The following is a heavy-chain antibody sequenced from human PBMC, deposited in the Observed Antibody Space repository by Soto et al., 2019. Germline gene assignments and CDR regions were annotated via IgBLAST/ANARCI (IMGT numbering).Heavy chain of an antibody. J-gene: IGHJ6*03. Sequence: WASVKVSCKASGGTFSSYAISWVRQAPGQGLEWMGGIIPIFGTANYAQKFQGRVTITADKSTSTAYMELSSLRSEDTAVYYCATGYCSSTSCSYYYYYYMDVWGKGTTVTVSS. D-gene: IGHD2-2*01. CDR2: IIPIFGTA. CDR1: GGTFSSYA. CDR3: ATGYCSSTSCSYYYYYYMDV. V-gene: IGHV1-69*06.